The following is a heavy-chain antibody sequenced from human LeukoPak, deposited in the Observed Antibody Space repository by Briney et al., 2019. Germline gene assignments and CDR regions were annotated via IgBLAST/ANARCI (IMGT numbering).Heavy chain of an antibody. Sequence: GGSPRLSCAASGFTFSSYGMSWVRQAPGKGLEWVSAISGSGGSTYYADSVKGRFTISRDNSKNTLYLQMNSLRAEDTAVYYCAKDRDYYDSSGYYFDAFDIWGQGTMVTVSS. CDR3: AKDRDYYDSSGYYFDAFDI. D-gene: IGHD3-22*01. V-gene: IGHV3-23*01. CDR2: ISGSGGST. CDR1: GFTFSSYG. J-gene: IGHJ3*02.